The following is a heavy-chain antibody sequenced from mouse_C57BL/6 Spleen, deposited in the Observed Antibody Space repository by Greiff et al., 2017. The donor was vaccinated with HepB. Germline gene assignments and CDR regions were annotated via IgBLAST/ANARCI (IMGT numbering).Heavy chain of an antibody. Sequence: EVQLQQSGPVLVKPGASVKMSCKASGYTFTDYYMNWVKQSHGKSLEWIGVINPYNGGTSYNQKFKGKATLTVDKSSSTAYMEINSLTSEDSAVYYCARERDFVTTVERAYYFDYWGQGTTLTVSS. CDR2: INPYNGGT. CDR3: ARERDFVTTVERAYYFDY. V-gene: IGHV1-19*01. D-gene: IGHD1-1*01. J-gene: IGHJ2*01. CDR1: GYTFTDYY.